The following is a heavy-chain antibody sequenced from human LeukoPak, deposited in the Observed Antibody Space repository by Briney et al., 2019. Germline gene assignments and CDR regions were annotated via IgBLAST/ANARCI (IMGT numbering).Heavy chain of an antibody. Sequence: SETLSLTCTVSGGSISSYYWSWIRQPAGKGLEWIGRIYTSGSTNYNPSLKSRVTITVDTSKNQFSLKLSSVTAADTAVYYCATAVPAAPDYYYYYTDVWGKGTTVIISS. CDR2: IYTSGST. CDR3: ATAVPAAPDYYYYYTDV. D-gene: IGHD2-2*01. CDR1: GGSISSYY. J-gene: IGHJ6*03. V-gene: IGHV4-4*07.